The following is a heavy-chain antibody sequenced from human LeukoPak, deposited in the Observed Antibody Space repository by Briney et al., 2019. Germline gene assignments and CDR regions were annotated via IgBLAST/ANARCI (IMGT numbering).Heavy chain of an antibody. CDR2: IRYDGSNK. V-gene: IGHV3-30*02. D-gene: IGHD1-1*01. CDR1: GFTFSSYG. J-gene: IGHJ6*02. Sequence: GGSLRLSCAASGFTFSSYGMHWVRQAPGKGLEWVAFIRYDGSNKYYADSVKGRFTISRDNSKNTLYLQMNSLRAEDTAVYYCARDPGRWNDLMAGMDVWGQGTTVTVSS. CDR3: ARDPGRWNDLMAGMDV.